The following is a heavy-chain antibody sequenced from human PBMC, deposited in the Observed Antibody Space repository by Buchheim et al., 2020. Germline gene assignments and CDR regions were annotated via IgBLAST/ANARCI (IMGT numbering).Heavy chain of an antibody. CDR3: AKASSAGNYYYGMDV. D-gene: IGHD6-13*01. CDR1: GGSISGDNW. CDR2: LYHHGST. J-gene: IGHJ6*02. Sequence: QVQLQESGPGLVKPSGTLSLTCAVSGGSISGDNWWSWVRQTPEKGLEWIGELYHHGSTNYNPSLESRVTISVDKSKNQFSLKVNSVTAADTAVYYCAKASSAGNYYYGMDVWGQGTT. V-gene: IGHV4-4*02.